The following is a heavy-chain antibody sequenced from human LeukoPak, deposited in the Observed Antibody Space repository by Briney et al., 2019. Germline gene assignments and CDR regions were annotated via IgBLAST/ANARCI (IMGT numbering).Heavy chain of an antibody. D-gene: IGHD6-19*01. CDR2: ISGSGGST. CDR1: GFTFSSYA. CDR3: AKDSSGWHTVFDY. Sequence: GGSLRLSCAASGFTFSSYAMSWVRQAPGKGLEWVSGISGSGGSTYYADSVKGRFTISRDNSKNTLYLQTHSLRAEDTAVYYCAKDSSGWHTVFDYWGQGTLVTVSS. V-gene: IGHV3-23*01. J-gene: IGHJ4*02.